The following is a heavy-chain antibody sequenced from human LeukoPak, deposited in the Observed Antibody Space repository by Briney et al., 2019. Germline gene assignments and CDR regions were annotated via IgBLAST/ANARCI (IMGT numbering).Heavy chain of an antibody. CDR2: ISSTGSAI. CDR3: ASGYSVTDY. Sequence: PGGALRPSCAASGFTFSSYEMNWVRQAPGKGLEWVSYISSTGSAIYYADSVRGRFTISRDNAKNLLYLQMNSLRAEDPAVYYCASGYSVTDYWGQGTLVTVSS. CDR1: GFTFSSYE. V-gene: IGHV3-48*03. J-gene: IGHJ4*02. D-gene: IGHD2-15*01.